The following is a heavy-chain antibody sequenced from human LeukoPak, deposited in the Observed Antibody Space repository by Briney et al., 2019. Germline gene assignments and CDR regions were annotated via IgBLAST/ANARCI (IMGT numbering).Heavy chain of an antibody. Sequence: GGALRLSCAASGFTFSGYAMSWVRQAPGEGLDWVSAITRNGVTTYYADSVKGRFTISRDNSKNTLYLQMNSLRGEDTAVYYCAKRSRDSSGWFDSWGQGTLVSVSS. CDR3: AKRSRDSSGWFDS. J-gene: IGHJ5*01. CDR2: ITRNGVTT. D-gene: IGHD6-19*01. CDR1: GFTFSGYA. V-gene: IGHV3-23*01.